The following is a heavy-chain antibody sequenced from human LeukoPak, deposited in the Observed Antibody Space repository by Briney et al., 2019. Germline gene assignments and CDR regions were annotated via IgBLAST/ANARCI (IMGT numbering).Heavy chain of an antibody. CDR3: ARGLVGATGIRY. D-gene: IGHD1-26*01. Sequence: ASVKVSCKASGGTFSSYAISWVRQAPGQGLEWMGGIIPIFGTANYAQKFQGRVTMTRDTSTSTVYMELSSLRSEDTAVYYCARGLVGATGIRYWGQGTLVTVSS. V-gene: IGHV1-69*05. CDR2: IIPIFGTA. CDR1: GGTFSSYA. J-gene: IGHJ4*02.